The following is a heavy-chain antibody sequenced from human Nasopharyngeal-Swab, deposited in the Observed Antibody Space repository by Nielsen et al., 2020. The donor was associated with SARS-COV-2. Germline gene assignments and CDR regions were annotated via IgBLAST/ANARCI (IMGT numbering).Heavy chain of an antibody. CDR2: INNRGDDT. J-gene: IGHJ4*02. CDR3: VRDLAYDDVC. D-gene: IGHD4-17*01. Sequence: GESLKISCAASRFTFSNYAMSWVRQAPGKGLEWVSTINNRGDDTHYADSVRGRFTVSRDNSKSTLYLQMNSLRGEDPAIYYCVRDLAYDDVCWGQGTLVTVSS. CDR1: RFTFSNYA. V-gene: IGHV3-23*01.